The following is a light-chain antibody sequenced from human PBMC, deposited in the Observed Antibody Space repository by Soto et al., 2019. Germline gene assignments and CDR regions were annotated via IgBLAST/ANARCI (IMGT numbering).Light chain of an antibody. CDR2: GAS. CDR3: QQYSDWPPFT. CDR1: QSVSSN. Sequence: EIVMTQSPATLSVSPGERATLSCRASQSVSSNLAWYQQKPGQAPRLLIYGASTRATGIPARFSGSGSGTEFTLTISSLQSEDFAVYYCQQYSDWPPFTFGPGTRVDMK. J-gene: IGKJ3*01. V-gene: IGKV3-15*01.